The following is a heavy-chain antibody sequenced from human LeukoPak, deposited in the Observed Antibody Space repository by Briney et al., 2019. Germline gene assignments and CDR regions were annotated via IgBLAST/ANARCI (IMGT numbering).Heavy chain of an antibody. CDR1: GYTFTDYH. V-gene: IGHV1-2*02. J-gene: IGHJ4*02. CDR2: INPNSGGT. D-gene: IGHD3-16*01. CDR3: ETVNSLGDY. Sequence: GASVKVSCKASGYTFTDYHMHWVRQAPGQGLEWMGWINPNSGGTNYAQKFQGRVSMTRDTSTSTAYMELSRLRSDDTAVHYCETVNSLGDYGGQEPLVTVSS.